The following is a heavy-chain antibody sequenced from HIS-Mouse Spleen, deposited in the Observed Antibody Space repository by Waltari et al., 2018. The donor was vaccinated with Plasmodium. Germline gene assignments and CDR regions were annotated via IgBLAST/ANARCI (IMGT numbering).Heavy chain of an antibody. J-gene: IGHJ5*02. Sequence: QVQLVQSGAEVKKPGASVKVSCKASGYTFTGYYMHWVRQAPGQGLEWMGWINPNSGGTNYAQKFQGRVNMTRDTSISTAYKELSRLRSDDTAGDYWARDGVGARNWVHPWGQGTLVTVSS. V-gene: IGHV1-2*02. D-gene: IGHD1-26*01. CDR2: INPNSGGT. CDR3: ARDGVGARNWVHP. CDR1: GYTFTGYY.